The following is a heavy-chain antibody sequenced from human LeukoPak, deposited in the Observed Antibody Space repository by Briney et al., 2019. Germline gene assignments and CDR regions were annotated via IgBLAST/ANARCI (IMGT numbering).Heavy chain of an antibody. CDR1: GFTFEDYA. J-gene: IGHJ4*02. Sequence: GGSLRLSCEASGFTFEDYAMHWVRQLPGKGLEWVSSISSSSSYIYYADSVKGRFTISRDNAKNSLYLQMNSLRAEDTAVYYCASRLVGATTVPFDYWGQGTLVTVSS. V-gene: IGHV3-21*01. CDR3: ASRLVGATTVPFDY. D-gene: IGHD1-26*01. CDR2: ISSSSSYI.